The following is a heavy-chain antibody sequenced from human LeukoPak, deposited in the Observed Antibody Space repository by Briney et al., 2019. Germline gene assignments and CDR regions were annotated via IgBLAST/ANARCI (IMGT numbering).Heavy chain of an antibody. Sequence: ASVKVSCKASGYTFTSYGISWVRQAPGQGLEWMGWISAYNGNTNYAQKLQGRVTMTTDTSTSTAYMELRSLRSDDTAVYYCARVGEYYYDSSGHYSIWGQGTMVTVSS. V-gene: IGHV1-18*01. D-gene: IGHD3-22*01. CDR1: GYTFTSYG. CDR2: ISAYNGNT. CDR3: ARVGEYYYDSSGHYSI. J-gene: IGHJ3*02.